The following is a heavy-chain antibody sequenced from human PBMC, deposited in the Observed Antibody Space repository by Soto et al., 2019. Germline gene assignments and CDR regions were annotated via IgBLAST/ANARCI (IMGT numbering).Heavy chain of an antibody. V-gene: IGHV3-30-3*01. Sequence: AGSVRLSCAASGFTFNIYALPGVRKAPGKGLEWVAVISFDGTKKYYSDSVKGRFTISRDNLKNTLYLQMNNLRVEDAALYFCAREDDYGYRYINYGLDVWGQGTTVTVSS. CDR2: ISFDGTKK. D-gene: IGHD4-17*01. CDR3: AREDDYGYRYINYGLDV. J-gene: IGHJ6*02. CDR1: GFTFNIYA.